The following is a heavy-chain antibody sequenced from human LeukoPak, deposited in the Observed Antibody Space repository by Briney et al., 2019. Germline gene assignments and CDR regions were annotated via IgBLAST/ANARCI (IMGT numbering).Heavy chain of an antibody. V-gene: IGHV3-64*02. D-gene: IGHD6-25*01. CDR3: ARVGVSGAFDI. CDR2: ISYEGGTP. J-gene: IGHJ3*02. CDR1: GFTLSSYS. Sequence: GGSLRLSCAASGFTLSSYSMHWVRQAPGKGLEYVSAISYEGGTPYYADSVKGRFTISRDNSKNTLYLQMGSLRPEDMTVYYCARVGVSGAFDIWGQGTMVTVSS.